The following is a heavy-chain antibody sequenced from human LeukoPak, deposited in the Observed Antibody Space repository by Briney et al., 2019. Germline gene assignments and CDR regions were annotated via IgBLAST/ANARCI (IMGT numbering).Heavy chain of an antibody. D-gene: IGHD3-22*01. Sequence: SETLSLTCTVSGGSFSSSYWSWIRQPPGKGLEWIGYIYYSGSTNYNPSLKSRVIISIDTSKTQFSLKLSSVTAADTAVYFCATAGSDYYYGDDAFDVWGQGTMVTVSS. V-gene: IGHV4-59*01. CDR3: ATAGSDYYYGDDAFDV. J-gene: IGHJ3*01. CDR2: IYYSGST. CDR1: GGSFSSSY.